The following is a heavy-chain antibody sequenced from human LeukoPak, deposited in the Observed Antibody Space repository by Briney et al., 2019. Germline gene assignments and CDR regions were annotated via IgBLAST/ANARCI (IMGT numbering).Heavy chain of an antibody. CDR3: ARHLSGITGYTYGRGIDY. CDR2: IKKDESEK. D-gene: IGHD5-18*01. V-gene: IGHV3-7*01. J-gene: IGHJ4*02. CDR1: GFTFSSYW. Sequence: GGSLRLSCAASGFTFSSYWRSWVRQAPGKGLEWVANIKKDESEKYYVDSVKGRFTISRDNAKKSLYLQMNSLRAEDTAVYYCARHLSGITGYTYGRGIDYWGQGTPVTVSS.